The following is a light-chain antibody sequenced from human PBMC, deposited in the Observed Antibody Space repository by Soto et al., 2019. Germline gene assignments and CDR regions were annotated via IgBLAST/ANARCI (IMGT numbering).Light chain of an antibody. Sequence: EIVLTQSPATLSLSPGERATVSCRASQSVSNYLGWYQQKPGQAPRLLIYDATNSVTGIPARFSGSWSGTDFTLTIRSQEPVRFELYYCQHGRTFGQGPRLEIK. CDR3: QHGRT. CDR2: DAT. V-gene: IGKV3-11*01. J-gene: IGKJ5*01. CDR1: QSVSNY.